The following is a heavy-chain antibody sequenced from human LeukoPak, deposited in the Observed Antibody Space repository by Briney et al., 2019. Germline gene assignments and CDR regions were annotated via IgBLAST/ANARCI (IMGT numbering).Heavy chain of an antibody. J-gene: IGHJ4*02. CDR2: FDPEDGET. D-gene: IGHD1-26*01. CDR1: GYTLTELS. Sequence: ASVKVSCKVSGYTLTELSMHWVRQAPGKGLEWMGGFDPEDGETIYAQKFQGRVTMTEDTSTGTAYMELSSLRSEDTAVYYCATAPRWELRVSYFDYWGQGTLVTVSS. V-gene: IGHV1-24*01. CDR3: ATAPRWELRVSYFDY.